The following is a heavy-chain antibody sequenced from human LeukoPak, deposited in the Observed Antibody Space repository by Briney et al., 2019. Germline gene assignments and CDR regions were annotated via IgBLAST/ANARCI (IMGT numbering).Heavy chain of an antibody. Sequence: SETLSLTCTVSGDSISSGDYYWSWIRQPAGKGLEWIGYIYYSGSTNHNPSLKSRVTISVDTSKNQFSLKLSSVTAADTAVYYCARVFLTGYLFKEGTFDYWGQGTLVTVSS. V-gene: IGHV4-61*10. CDR3: ARVFLTGYLFKEGTFDY. D-gene: IGHD3-9*01. CDR1: GDSISSGDYY. J-gene: IGHJ4*02. CDR2: IYYSGST.